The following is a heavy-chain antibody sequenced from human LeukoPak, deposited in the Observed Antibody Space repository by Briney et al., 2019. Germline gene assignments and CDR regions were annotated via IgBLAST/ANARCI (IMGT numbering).Heavy chain of an antibody. V-gene: IGHV3-74*01. CDR1: GYSFSSFW. J-gene: IGHJ4*02. CDR2: LNEDGGIT. Sequence: GGSLRLSYEGSGYSFSSFWMHWVRQAPGEGLVWVSRLNEDGGITNYADFAKGRFTIYRDNARNTLYLQMSSLSADDTAIYYCTRDIGGHSAYWGQGTQVTVSS. CDR3: TRDIGGHSAY. D-gene: IGHD3-16*01.